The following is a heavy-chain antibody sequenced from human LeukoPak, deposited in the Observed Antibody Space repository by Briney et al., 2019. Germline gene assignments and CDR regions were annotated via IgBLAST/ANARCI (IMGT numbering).Heavy chain of an antibody. CDR3: ASSGVLDAPSRVGDFDI. V-gene: IGHV5-51*01. D-gene: IGHD5-12*01. CDR1: GYSFTSYW. J-gene: IGHJ3*02. CDR2: IYPGDSDT. Sequence: GESLKISCKGSGYSFTSYWIGWVRQVPGKGLEWMGIIYPGDSDTRYSPSFQGQITISADKSISTAYLQWSSLKASDTAMYYCASSGVLDAPSRVGDFDIWGQGTMVTVSS.